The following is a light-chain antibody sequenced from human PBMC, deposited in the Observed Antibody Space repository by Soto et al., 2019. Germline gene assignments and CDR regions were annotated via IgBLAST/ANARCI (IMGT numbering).Light chain of an antibody. V-gene: IGKV3D-20*02. CDR3: QQRNNWPPVT. CDR2: VAS. Sequence: EIVLTQSPGTLSLSPGERATLSGRSSQSISSSSLAWYQQRPGQAPRLLIYVASSRATGIPDRFSGSGSGTDFTLTISSLEPEDFAVYYCQQRNNWPPVTFGGVTKVDIK. CDR1: QSISSSS. J-gene: IGKJ4*01.